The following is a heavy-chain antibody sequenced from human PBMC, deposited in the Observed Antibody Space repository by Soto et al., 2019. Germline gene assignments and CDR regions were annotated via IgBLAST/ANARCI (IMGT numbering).Heavy chain of an antibody. CDR2: ISYDGSNK. J-gene: IGHJ3*02. V-gene: IGHV3-30-3*01. CDR3: ARSPSRSYDSSGFDI. CDR1: GFTFSSYA. Sequence: GGSLRLSCAASGFTFSSYAMHWVRQAPGEGLEWVAVISYDGSNKYYADSVKGRFTISRDNSKNTLYLQMNSLRAEDTAVYYCARSPSRSYDSSGFDIWGQGTMVTVSS. D-gene: IGHD3-22*01.